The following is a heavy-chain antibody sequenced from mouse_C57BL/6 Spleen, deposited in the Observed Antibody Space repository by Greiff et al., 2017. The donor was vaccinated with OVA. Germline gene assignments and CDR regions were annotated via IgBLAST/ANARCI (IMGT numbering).Heavy chain of an antibody. V-gene: IGHV5-9-1*02. D-gene: IGHD1-1*01. CDR1: GFTFSSYA. Sequence: EVKVEESGAGLVKPGGSLKLSCAASGFTFSSYAMSWVRQTPEKRLEWVAYISSGGDYIYYADTVKGRFTISRDNARNTLYLQMSSLKSEDTAMYYCTRVLITTVVAPNAMDYWGQGTSVTVSS. J-gene: IGHJ4*01. CDR2: ISSGGDYI. CDR3: TRVLITTVVAPNAMDY.